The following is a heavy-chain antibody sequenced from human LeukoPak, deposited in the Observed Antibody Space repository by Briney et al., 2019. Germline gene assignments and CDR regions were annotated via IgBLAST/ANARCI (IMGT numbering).Heavy chain of an antibody. Sequence: SETLSLTCAVYVGSFSGYYWSWIRQPPGKVLEWIGEINHSGSTNYNPSLKSRVTISVDTSKNQFSLKLSSVTAADTAVYYCARYYYGSGSYYTRVPPRYYYGMDVWGQGTTVTVSS. CDR3: ARYYYGSGSYYTRVPPRYYYGMDV. CDR1: VGSFSGYY. J-gene: IGHJ6*02. D-gene: IGHD3-10*01. CDR2: INHSGST. V-gene: IGHV4-34*01.